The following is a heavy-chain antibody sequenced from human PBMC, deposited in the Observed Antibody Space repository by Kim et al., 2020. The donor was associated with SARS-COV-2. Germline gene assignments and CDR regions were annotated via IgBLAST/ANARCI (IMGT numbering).Heavy chain of an antibody. CDR3: SRGGIDYYGSGSDYIRHGYFDL. V-gene: IGHV4-39*01. CDR2: IYYSGST. D-gene: IGHD3-10*01. CDR1: GGSISSNDYY. J-gene: IGHJ2*01. Sequence: SETLSLTCTVSGGSISSNDYYWGWIRQPPGKGLEWIGTIYYSGSTHYNPSLKSRVTISVDTSKNQFSLKVTSMTAADTAVYYCSRGGIDYYGSGSDYIRHGYFDLWGRGSLVTVSS.